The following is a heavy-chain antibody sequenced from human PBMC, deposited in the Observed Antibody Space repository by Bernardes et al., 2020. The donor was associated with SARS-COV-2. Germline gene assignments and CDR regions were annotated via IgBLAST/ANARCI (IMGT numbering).Heavy chain of an antibody. CDR1: GFTVSSNY. J-gene: IGHJ6*02. D-gene: IGHD2-2*01. Sequence: VGSLSLSCAASGFTVSSNYMSWVRQAPGKGLEWVSVIYSGGSTYYADSVKGRFTISRDNSKNTLYLQMNSLRAEDTAVYYCARWALHYQLLHYGMDVWGQGTTVTVSS. V-gene: IGHV3-66*01. CDR2: IYSGGST. CDR3: ARWALHYQLLHYGMDV.